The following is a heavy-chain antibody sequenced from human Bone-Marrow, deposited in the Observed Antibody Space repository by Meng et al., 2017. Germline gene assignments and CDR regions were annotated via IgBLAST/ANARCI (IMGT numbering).Heavy chain of an antibody. CDR1: GGTFSSYA. J-gene: IGHJ4*02. Sequence: QGVQSGGGVKKPGSSVKVSCKASGGTFSSYAISWVRQAPGQGLEWMGGIIPIFGTANYAQKFQGRVTITADKSTSTAYMELSSLRSEDTAVYYCARETHYYDSRYFDYWGQGTLVTVSS. D-gene: IGHD3-22*01. V-gene: IGHV1-69*06. CDR2: IIPIFGTA. CDR3: ARETHYYDSRYFDY.